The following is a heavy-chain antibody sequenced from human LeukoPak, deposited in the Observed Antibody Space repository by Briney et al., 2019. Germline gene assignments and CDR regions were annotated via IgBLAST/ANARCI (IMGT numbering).Heavy chain of an antibody. V-gene: IGHV3-48*04. Sequence: GGSLRLSCAASGFTFGSYSMSWVRQAPGKGLEWVSYISSGTITILYAASVKGRFTISRDDASNSLYLQMNSLRVEDTAVYYCAKDVRNRIVVVVAALWGQGTLVTVSS. CDR1: GFTFGSYS. CDR3: AKDVRNRIVVVVAAL. D-gene: IGHD2-15*01. CDR2: ISSGTITI. J-gene: IGHJ4*02.